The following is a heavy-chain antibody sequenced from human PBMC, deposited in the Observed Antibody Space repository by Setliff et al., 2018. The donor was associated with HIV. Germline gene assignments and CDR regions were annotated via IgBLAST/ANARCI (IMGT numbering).Heavy chain of an antibody. V-gene: IGHV1-8*02. CDR3: ASSWSRIRYYGMDV. CDR1: GYTFTSYA. J-gene: IGHJ6*02. CDR2: INPNSGNT. Sequence: ASVKVSCKASGYTFTSYAMNWVRQAPGQGLEWMGWINPNSGNTGYAQKFQGRVTMTRNTSISTAYMELSSLRSDDTAVYYCASSWSRIRYYGMDVWGQGTTVTVSS. D-gene: IGHD6-13*01.